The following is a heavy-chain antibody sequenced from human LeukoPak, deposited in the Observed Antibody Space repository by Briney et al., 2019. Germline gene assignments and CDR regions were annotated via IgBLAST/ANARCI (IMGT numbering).Heavy chain of an antibody. V-gene: IGHV3-21*04. D-gene: IGHD2/OR15-2a*01. J-gene: IGHJ6*02. CDR3: ARDFRNKGMDV. Sequence: PGGSLRLSCAASGFTFSSYSMNWVRQAPGKGLEWVSSISSSSSYIYYADSVKGRFTNSRDNAKNSLYLQMNSLRADDTAVYYCARDFRNKGMDVWGQGTTVTVSS. CDR1: GFTFSSYS. CDR2: ISSSSSYI.